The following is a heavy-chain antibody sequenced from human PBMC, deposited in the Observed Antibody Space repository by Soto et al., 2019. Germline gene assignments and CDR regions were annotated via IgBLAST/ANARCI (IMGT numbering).Heavy chain of an antibody. V-gene: IGHV1-18*01. CDR2: ISAYNGNT. D-gene: IGHD3-22*01. Sequence: GASVKVSCKASGYTFTSYGISWVRQAPGQGIEWMGWISAYNGNTNYAQKLQGRVTMTTDTSTSTAYMELRSLRSDDTAVYYCARTMLVVVTDAFDIWGQGTMVTVSS. J-gene: IGHJ3*02. CDR3: ARTMLVVVTDAFDI. CDR1: GYTFTSYG.